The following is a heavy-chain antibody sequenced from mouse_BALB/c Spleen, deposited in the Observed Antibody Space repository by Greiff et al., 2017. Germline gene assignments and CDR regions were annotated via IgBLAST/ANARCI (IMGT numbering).Heavy chain of an antibody. Sequence: EVKLQESGPGLVKPSQSLSLTCTVTGYSITSDYAWNWIRQFPGNKLEWMGYISYSGSTSYNPSLKSRISITRDTSKNQFFLQLNSVTTEDTATYYCARNGNYVYYAMDYWGQGTSVTVSS. D-gene: IGHD2-1*01. CDR1: GYSITSDYA. CDR2: ISYSGST. CDR3: ARNGNYVYYAMDY. J-gene: IGHJ4*01. V-gene: IGHV3-2*02.